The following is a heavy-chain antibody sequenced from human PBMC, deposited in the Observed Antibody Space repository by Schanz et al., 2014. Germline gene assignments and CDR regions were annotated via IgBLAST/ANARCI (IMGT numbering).Heavy chain of an antibody. Sequence: VQLVESGGGVVQPGRSRRLSCEASGFTFSSYGMHWVRQAPGKGLEWIGRIKSKIDGGTTDYAAPVKGRFTISRDDSKNTLYLQMNSLKTEDTAVYYCSTDLTAVDYDAIGLWGQGTLVTVSS. CDR2: IKSKIDGGTT. J-gene: IGHJ4*02. D-gene: IGHD4-17*01. CDR3: STDLTAVDYDAIGL. V-gene: IGHV3-15*01. CDR1: GFTFSSYG.